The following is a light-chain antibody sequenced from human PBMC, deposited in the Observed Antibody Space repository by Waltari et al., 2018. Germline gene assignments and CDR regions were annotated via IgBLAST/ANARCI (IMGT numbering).Light chain of an antibody. CDR2: GNT. V-gene: IGLV1-40*01. J-gene: IGLJ1*01. Sequence: QSVLTQPPPVSGVPGQRVTISCTGSSSTIGAGYDVHSYQQVPGTAPELLIYGNTDRPSGVPDRFSGSKSGTSASLAITGLQAEDEADYYCQSYDSSLGCYVFGTGTKVTVL. CDR1: SSTIGAGYD. CDR3: QSYDSSLGCYV.